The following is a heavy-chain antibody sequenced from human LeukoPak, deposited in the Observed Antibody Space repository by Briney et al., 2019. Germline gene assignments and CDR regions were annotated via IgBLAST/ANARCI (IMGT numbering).Heavy chain of an antibody. J-gene: IGHJ4*02. D-gene: IGHD3-22*01. V-gene: IGHV3-48*03. Sequence: GGSLRLSCAASGFTFSGYEMNWVRQAPGKGLEWVSYISSSGSTIYYADSVKGRFTISRDNAKNSLYLQMNSLRAEDTAVYYCARGPQGGYDSSGYSPPPRYFDYWGQGTLVTVSS. CDR2: ISSSGSTI. CDR1: GFTFSGYE. CDR3: ARGPQGGYDSSGYSPPPRYFDY.